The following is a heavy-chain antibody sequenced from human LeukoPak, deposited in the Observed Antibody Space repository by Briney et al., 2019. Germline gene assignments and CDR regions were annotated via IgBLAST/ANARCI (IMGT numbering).Heavy chain of an antibody. Sequence: GGSLRLSCAASGFTFSSYSMNWVRQAPGKGLEWVSYISSSSSTIYYADSVKGRFTISRDNAKNSLYLQMNSLRAEDTAVYYCASPTIVARSDWFDPWGQGTLVTVSS. V-gene: IGHV3-48*01. J-gene: IGHJ5*02. CDR3: ASPTIVARSDWFDP. CDR1: GFTFSSYS. D-gene: IGHD6-6*01. CDR2: ISSSSSTI.